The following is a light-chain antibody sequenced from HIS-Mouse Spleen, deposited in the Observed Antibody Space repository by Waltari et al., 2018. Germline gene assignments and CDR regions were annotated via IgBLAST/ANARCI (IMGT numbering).Light chain of an antibody. CDR1: SSNIGAGYD. Sequence: QSVLTQPPSVSGPPGQRVTISCTGRSSNIGAGYDVHWYQQLPGTAPKLRINGNSNRPSGVPDRFSGSKSGTSASLAITGLQAEDEADYYCQSYDSSHVVFGGGTKLTVL. J-gene: IGLJ2*01. CDR2: GNS. CDR3: QSYDSSHVV. V-gene: IGLV1-40*01.